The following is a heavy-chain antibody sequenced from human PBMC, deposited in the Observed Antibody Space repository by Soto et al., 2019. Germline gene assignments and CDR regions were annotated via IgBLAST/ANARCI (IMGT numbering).Heavy chain of an antibody. J-gene: IGHJ6*02. CDR1: GFTFRNYA. Sequence: PGGSLRLSCIASGFTFRNYAMAWVRQAPGEDLEWVSAIGTSGTPTLYADSVKSRFSISRDDSRNTVSPQMNSLGVEDTATYYCTRILWSSRRDALDTWRQGTTVTVSS. CDR2: IGTSGTPT. V-gene: IGHV3-23*01. CDR3: TRILWSSRRDALDT. D-gene: IGHD2-21*01.